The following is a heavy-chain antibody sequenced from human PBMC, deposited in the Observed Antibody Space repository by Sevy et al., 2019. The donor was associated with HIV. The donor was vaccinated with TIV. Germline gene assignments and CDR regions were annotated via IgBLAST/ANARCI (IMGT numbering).Heavy chain of an antibody. Sequence: GGSLRLSCTASGFTFGDYAMSWFRQAPGKGLEWVGFIRSKTYAETTEYAASVKGRFTISRDDSKSIAYLQMKSLKTEVTSVYYCSRFFGTGGSPAAGYWGQGTLVTVSS. CDR2: IRSKTYAETT. CDR1: GFTFGDYA. CDR3: SRFFGTGGSPAAGY. D-gene: IGHD2-8*02. V-gene: IGHV3-49*03. J-gene: IGHJ4*02.